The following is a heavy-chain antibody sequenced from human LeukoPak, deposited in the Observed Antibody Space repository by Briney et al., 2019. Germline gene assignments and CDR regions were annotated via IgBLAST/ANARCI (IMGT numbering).Heavy chain of an antibody. V-gene: IGHV3-23*01. J-gene: IGHJ4*02. CDR3: AKAKGWLQIFDY. CDR2: ISGSAGST. Sequence: GGTLRLSCAASGFTFSSYAMSWVRQAPGKGLEWVSTISGSAGSTYYADSVKGRFTISRDNSKNTLYLQMNSLRAEDTAVYYCAKAKGWLQIFDYWGQGTLVIVSS. CDR1: GFTFSSYA. D-gene: IGHD6-19*01.